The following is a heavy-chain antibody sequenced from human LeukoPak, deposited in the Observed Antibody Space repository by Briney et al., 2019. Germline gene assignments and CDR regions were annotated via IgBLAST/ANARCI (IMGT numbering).Heavy chain of an antibody. CDR2: ISYDGSNK. Sequence: GGSLRLSCAASGFTFSSYGMHWVRQAPGKGLEWVAVISYDGSNKYYADSVKGRFTISRDNSKNTLYLQMNSLRVEDTAVYYCAKDRGSSSWYVDYWGQGTLVTVSS. CDR1: GFTFSSYG. CDR3: AKDRGSSSWYVDY. J-gene: IGHJ4*02. V-gene: IGHV3-30*18. D-gene: IGHD6-13*01.